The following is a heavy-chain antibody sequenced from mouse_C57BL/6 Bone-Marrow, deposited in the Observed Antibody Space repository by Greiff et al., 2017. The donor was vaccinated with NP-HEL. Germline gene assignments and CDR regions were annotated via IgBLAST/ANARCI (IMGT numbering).Heavy chain of an antibody. CDR3: AREMGPYYDYAMDY. Sequence: QVQLQQPGAELAKPGASVKLSCKASGYTFTSYWMHWVKQRPGQGLEWIGMIHPNSGSTNYNEKFKSKATLTVDKSSSTAYMQLSSLTSEDSAVYYCAREMGPYYDYAMDYWGQGTSVTVSS. CDR1: GYTFTSYW. D-gene: IGHD1-1*01. J-gene: IGHJ4*01. CDR2: IHPNSGST. V-gene: IGHV1-64*01.